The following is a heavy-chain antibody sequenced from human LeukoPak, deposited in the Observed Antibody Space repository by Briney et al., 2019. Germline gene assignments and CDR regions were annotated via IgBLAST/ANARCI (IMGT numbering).Heavy chain of an antibody. Sequence: ASVKVSCKASGYTFTNYGISWVRQAPGQGLEGMGWVTSYNGDTNYAQKFQGRVTMSTDTPTSTAYMELRSLRFDDTAIYYCAKDWHILTGRNCFDPWGQGTLVTVSS. V-gene: IGHV1-18*01. D-gene: IGHD3-9*01. CDR3: AKDWHILTGRNCFDP. CDR2: VTSYNGDT. CDR1: GYTFTNYG. J-gene: IGHJ5*02.